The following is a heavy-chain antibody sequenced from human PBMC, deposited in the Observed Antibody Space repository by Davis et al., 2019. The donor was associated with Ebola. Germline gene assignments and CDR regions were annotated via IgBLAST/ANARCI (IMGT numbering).Heavy chain of an antibody. Sequence: SVKVSCKASGGTFSSYAISWVRQAPGQGLEWMGGIIPIFGTANYAQKFQGRVTITADESTSTAYMELSSLRSEDTAVYYCARRANWNGKNYYYYYMDVWGKGTTVTVSS. D-gene: IGHD1-1*01. CDR2: IIPIFGTA. J-gene: IGHJ6*03. V-gene: IGHV1-69*13. CDR1: GGTFSSYA. CDR3: ARRANWNGKNYYYYYMDV.